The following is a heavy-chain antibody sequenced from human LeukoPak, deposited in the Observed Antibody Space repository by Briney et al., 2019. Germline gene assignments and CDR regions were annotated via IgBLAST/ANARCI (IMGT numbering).Heavy chain of an antibody. Sequence: GGSLRLSCAASGFIVSSIYMSWVRQAPGKGLEWVPVIYSGGSTYYADSVKGRFTISRDNSKNTLYLQMNSLRAEDTAVYYCARIDTTRYYYDYMDVWGKGTTVTVSS. D-gene: IGHD1-14*01. V-gene: IGHV3-66*02. CDR1: GFIVSSIY. J-gene: IGHJ6*03. CDR2: IYSGGST. CDR3: ARIDTTRYYYDYMDV.